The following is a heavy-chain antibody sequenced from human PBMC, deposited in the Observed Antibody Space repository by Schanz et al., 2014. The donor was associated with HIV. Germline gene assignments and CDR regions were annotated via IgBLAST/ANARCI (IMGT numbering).Heavy chain of an antibody. V-gene: IGHV3-30*18. CDR2: IWYDGSNK. J-gene: IGHJ4*02. CDR1: GFTFRSYG. D-gene: IGHD3-10*01. CDR3: AKSGNGRSLDF. Sequence: QVQLVESGGGVVQPGRSLRLSCAASGFTFRSYGMYWARQAPGKGLEGGTVIWYDGSNKYYADSLKGRFSISRDNSKNTLYLQMNSLRAEDTAVFYCAKSGNGRSLDFWGQGTLLTVSS.